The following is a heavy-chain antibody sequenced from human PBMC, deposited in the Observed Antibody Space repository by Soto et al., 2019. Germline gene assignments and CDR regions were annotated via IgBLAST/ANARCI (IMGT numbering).Heavy chain of an antibody. CDR1: GGSISSYY. Sequence: SETLSLTCTVSGGSISSYYWSWIRQPPGKGLEWIGYIYYSGSTNYNPSLKSRVTISVDTSKNQFSLKLSSVTAADTAVYYCARQRGDIVVVPAAKRGHAFDIWGQGTMVTVSS. V-gene: IGHV4-59*08. J-gene: IGHJ3*02. CDR2: IYYSGST. D-gene: IGHD2-2*01. CDR3: ARQRGDIVVVPAAKRGHAFDI.